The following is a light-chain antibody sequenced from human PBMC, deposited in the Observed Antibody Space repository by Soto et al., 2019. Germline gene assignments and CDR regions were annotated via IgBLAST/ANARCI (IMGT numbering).Light chain of an antibody. CDR1: QSVSSY. CDR2: DAS. J-gene: IGKJ5*01. CDR3: QQYNNWPPIT. V-gene: IGKV3-11*01. Sequence: EIVLTQSPATLSLSPGERASLSCRASQSVSSYLAWYQQKPGQAPRLLIYDASSRATGIPDRFSGSGSGTDFTLTISSLQSEDFALYYCQQYNNWPPITFGQGTRLEIK.